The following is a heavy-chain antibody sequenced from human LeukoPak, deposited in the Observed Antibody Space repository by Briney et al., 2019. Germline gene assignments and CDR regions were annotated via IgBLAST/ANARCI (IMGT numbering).Heavy chain of an antibody. Sequence: PSETLSLTCTVSGGSISSHYWSWIRQPPGKGLEWIGYIYYSGSTNYNPSLKSRVTISVDTSKNQFSLKLSSVTAADTAVYYCARERRAALWFGPHTDEHWFDPWGQGTLVTVSS. CDR1: GGSISSHY. CDR3: ARERRAALWFGPHTDEHWFDP. CDR2: IYYSGST. D-gene: IGHD3-10*01. J-gene: IGHJ5*02. V-gene: IGHV4-59*11.